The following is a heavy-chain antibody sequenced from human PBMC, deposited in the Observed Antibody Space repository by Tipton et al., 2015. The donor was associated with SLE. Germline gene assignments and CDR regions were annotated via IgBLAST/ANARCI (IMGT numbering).Heavy chain of an antibody. Sequence: SLRLSCAASGFTFSSYAMHWVRQAPGKGLEWVAIISYDGSNKFYADSVKGRFTISRDNSKNTLYLQMNSLRAEDTAVYYCTRGGLRFLGWLLSGSFQHWGQGTLVTVSS. CDR1: GFTFSSYA. CDR2: ISYDGSNK. V-gene: IGHV3-30*04. D-gene: IGHD3-3*01. CDR3: TRGGLRFLGWLLSGSFQH. J-gene: IGHJ1*01.